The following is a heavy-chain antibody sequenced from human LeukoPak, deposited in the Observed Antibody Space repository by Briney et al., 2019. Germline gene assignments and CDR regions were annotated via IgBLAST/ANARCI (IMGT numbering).Heavy chain of an antibody. J-gene: IGHJ4*02. CDR1: GGSFSGYY. V-gene: IGHV4-31*11. CDR3: ARYSSGYGFDY. Sequence: SETLSLTCAVYGGSFSGYYWSWIRQHPGKGLEWIGYIYYSGSTYYTPSLKSRVTISVDTSKNQFSLKVNSVTAADTAVYYCARYSSGYGFDYWGQGTLVTVSS. CDR2: IYYSGST. D-gene: IGHD3-22*01.